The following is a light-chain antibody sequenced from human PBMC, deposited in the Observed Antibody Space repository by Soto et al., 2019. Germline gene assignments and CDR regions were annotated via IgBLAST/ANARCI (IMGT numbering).Light chain of an antibody. CDR3: XXXXXXVFX. V-gene: IGKV3-20*01. CDR1: QTVTTXX. J-gene: IGKJ2*01. CDR2: GAS. Sequence: ETVLTQSPGTLSLSPGETATLSCRASQTVTTXXLAWYQQKPDQAPRLLLYGASSRATGIPDRFSGSGSGTXXTLTXXXXXPXXXXXXXXXXXXXXVFXXGQGTKLEIK.